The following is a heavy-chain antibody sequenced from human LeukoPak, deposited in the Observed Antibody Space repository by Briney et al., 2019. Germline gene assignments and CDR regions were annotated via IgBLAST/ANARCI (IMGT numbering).Heavy chain of an antibody. J-gene: IGHJ4*02. CDR1: GFSQRTYV. CDR3: ASGPSYLKYFEY. D-gene: IGHD2-15*01. V-gene: IGHV3-23*01. Sequence: GGSLRLSCVASGFSQRTYVMNWFRQAPGKGLEWVSTISVGAEYIFYADSVRGRFTISRDDSNNAVYLQTHSLRAEDTALYYCASGPSYLKYFEYWGPGTLVIVSS. CDR2: ISVGAEYI.